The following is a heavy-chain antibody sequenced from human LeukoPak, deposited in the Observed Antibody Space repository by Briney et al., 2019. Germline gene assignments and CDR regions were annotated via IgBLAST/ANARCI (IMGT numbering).Heavy chain of an antibody. J-gene: IGHJ4*02. D-gene: IGHD6-13*01. CDR2: IYYSGST. V-gene: IGHV4-39*01. CDR1: GGSISSSSYY. Sequence: PSETLSLTCTVSGGSISSSSYYWGWIRQPPGKGLEWIGSIYYSGSTYYNPSLKSRVTISVDTSKNQFSLKLSSVTAADTAVYYCARKNPGIAADYWGQGTLVTVSS. CDR3: ARKNPGIAADY.